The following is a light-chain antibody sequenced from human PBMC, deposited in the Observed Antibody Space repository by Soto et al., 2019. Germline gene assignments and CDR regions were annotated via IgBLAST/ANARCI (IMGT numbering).Light chain of an antibody. CDR1: EGIDSW. V-gene: IGKV1-12*01. CDR2: DAS. J-gene: IGKJ1*01. CDR3: QQCYMGWT. Sequence: DIQMTQSPFSVSASVGDRVTVTVRASEGIDSWLAWYQHQPGKAPKLLIYDASTLESGVPSRFSGTGSGTEFTFSITSLQPEDFGTYYCQQCYMGWTFGQGTKVDI.